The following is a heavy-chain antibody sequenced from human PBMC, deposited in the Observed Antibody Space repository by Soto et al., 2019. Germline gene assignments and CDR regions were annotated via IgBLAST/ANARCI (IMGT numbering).Heavy chain of an antibody. J-gene: IGHJ3*02. Sequence: GGSLRLSCSTSGFTFSGYAMHLVRQAPGKGLEWVANIKQDGSENFYVDSVKGRFTISRDNAKNSLYLQKNSLRAEDTAVYYCARDSGPRGYDAFDIWGQGTMVTVSS. CDR3: ARDSGPRGYDAFDI. D-gene: IGHD2-8*02. CDR1: GFTFSGYA. V-gene: IGHV3-7*04. CDR2: IKQDGSEN.